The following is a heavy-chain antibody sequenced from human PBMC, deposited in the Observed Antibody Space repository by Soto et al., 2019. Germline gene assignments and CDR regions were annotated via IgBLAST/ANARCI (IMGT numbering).Heavy chain of an antibody. J-gene: IGHJ6*02. Sequence: QVQLVESGGGVVQPGRSLRLSCAASGFTFSSYAMHWVRQAPGKGLEWVAVISYDGSNKYYADSVKGRFTISRDNSKNTLYLQMNSLRAEDTAVYYSARDTSTMEYYGMDVWGQGTTVTVSS. CDR1: GFTFSSYA. CDR2: ISYDGSNK. D-gene: IGHD3-3*01. CDR3: ARDTSTMEYYGMDV. V-gene: IGHV3-30-3*01.